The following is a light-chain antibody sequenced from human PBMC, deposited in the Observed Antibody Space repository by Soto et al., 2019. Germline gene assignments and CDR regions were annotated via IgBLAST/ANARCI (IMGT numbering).Light chain of an antibody. J-gene: IGKJ2*01. CDR3: SKNNNCPLYN. CDR1: QSVSSN. V-gene: IGKV3-15*01. Sequence: EIVMTQSPATLSVSPGERATLSCRASQSVSSNLAWYQQKPGQAPRLLIYGASTRATGIPARFSGSGSGTEFTLTISSLQSKDFAVYYCSKNNNCPLYNFGQGPSWRSN. CDR2: GAS.